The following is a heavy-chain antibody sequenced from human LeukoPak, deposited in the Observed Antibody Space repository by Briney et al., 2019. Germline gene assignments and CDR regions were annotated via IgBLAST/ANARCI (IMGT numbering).Heavy chain of an antibody. CDR3: AKDPVAATGTGKINWFDP. CDR1: GFTFTSYA. CDR2: ISGSGTTT. V-gene: IGHV3-23*01. Sequence: GGSLRLSCAASGFTFTSYAMSWVRQAPGKGLEWVSSISGSGTTTYYADSVKGRFTISRDNSKNTLYLQMNSLRGEDTALYYCAKDPVAATGTGKINWFDPWGQGTLVNVSS. D-gene: IGHD6-13*01. J-gene: IGHJ5*02.